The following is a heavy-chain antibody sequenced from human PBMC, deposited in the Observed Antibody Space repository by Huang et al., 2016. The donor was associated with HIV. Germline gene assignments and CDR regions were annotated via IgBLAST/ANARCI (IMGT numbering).Heavy chain of an antibody. J-gene: IGHJ4*02. Sequence: VQLVQSGAEVKKPGESLKISCKGSGYSFSSYWIAWVRQMPGKGLEWMGSNFPDDSDTTYSPSFEGQGTISADKSIGTAYLQWSSLKASDTAMYYCARRFSSSSGYFDYWGQGSLVTVSS. CDR1: GYSFSSYW. V-gene: IGHV5-51*01. CDR3: ARRFSSSSGYFDY. CDR2: NFPDDSDT. D-gene: IGHD6-6*01.